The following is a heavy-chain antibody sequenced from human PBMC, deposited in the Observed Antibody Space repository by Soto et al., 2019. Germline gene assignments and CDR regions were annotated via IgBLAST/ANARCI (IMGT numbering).Heavy chain of an antibody. CDR1: GGSISSSSYC. D-gene: IGHD2-8*01. J-gene: IGHJ4*02. CDR2: IYYSGST. CDR3: ARVNEASFDY. Sequence: SETLPLTCTVSGGSISSSSYCWGWIRQPPGKGLEWIGSIYYSGSTYYNPSLKSRVTISVDTSKNQFSLKLSSVTAADTAVYYCARVNEASFDYWGQGTLVTVSS. V-gene: IGHV4-39*07.